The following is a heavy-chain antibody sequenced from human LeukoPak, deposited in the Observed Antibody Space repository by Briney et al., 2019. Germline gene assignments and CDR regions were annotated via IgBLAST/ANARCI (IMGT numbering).Heavy chain of an antibody. D-gene: IGHD3-10*01. J-gene: IGHJ4*02. CDR2: IYYSGST. V-gene: IGHV4-39*01. Sequence: KPSETLSLTCIVSGDSIRSSGHYWVWIRQPPGKGLEWIGNIYYSGSTYYSPSLKSRVTISLDTSKNQFSLKLRSATAADTAVYYCARHRAYGSGSYSPYCFDYWGQGTRVTVSS. CDR3: ARHRAYGSGSYSPYCFDY. CDR1: GDSIRSSGHY.